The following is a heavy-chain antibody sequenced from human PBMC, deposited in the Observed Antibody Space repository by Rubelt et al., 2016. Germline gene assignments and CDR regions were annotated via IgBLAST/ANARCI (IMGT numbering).Heavy chain of an antibody. D-gene: IGHD4-23*01. CDR1: GFTFDDYA. Sequence: EVQLVESGGGLVQPGRSLRLSCAASGFTFDDYAMHWVRQAPGKGLEWVSGISWNSGSIGYADFVKGRFTISRDNAKNSLYLQMNSLRAEDTALYYCAKGILRWSVGYGMDVWGQGTTVTVSS. V-gene: IGHV3-9*01. CDR2: ISWNSGSI. J-gene: IGHJ6*02. CDR3: AKGILRWSVGYGMDV.